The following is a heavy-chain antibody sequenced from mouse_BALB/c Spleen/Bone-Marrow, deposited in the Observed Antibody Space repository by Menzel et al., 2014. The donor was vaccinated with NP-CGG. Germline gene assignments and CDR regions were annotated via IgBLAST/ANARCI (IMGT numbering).Heavy chain of an antibody. D-gene: IGHD2-14*01. CDR1: CFTFTSSY. J-gene: IGHJ3*01. CDR3: ARDYRYDAWFAY. CDR2: IYQGNVNP. Sequence: VQLQQSRPALGEPWASVRISCKAFCFTFTSSYIPLGKQRPCPGTGWMGWIYQGNVNPKYNEKFKGKATLTADKSSSTAYMQLSSLTSEDSAVYFCARDYRYDAWFAYWGKGTLVTVS. V-gene: IGHV1S56*01.